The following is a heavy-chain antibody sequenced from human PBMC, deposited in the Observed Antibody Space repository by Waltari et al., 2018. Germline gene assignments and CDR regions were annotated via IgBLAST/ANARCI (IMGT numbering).Heavy chain of an antibody. CDR2: IYTSGST. CDR1: GGSITRGSYY. J-gene: IGHJ4*02. CDR3: ARDDHGYLGY. Sequence: QVQLQESGPGLVKPSQTLSLPCPVSGGSITRGSYYWSWIRQPAGKGLEWIGYIYTSGSTNYNPSLKSRVTISVDTSKNQFSLKLSSVTAADTAVYCCARDDHGYLGYWGQGTLVTVSS. V-gene: IGHV4-61*09. D-gene: IGHD5-12*01.